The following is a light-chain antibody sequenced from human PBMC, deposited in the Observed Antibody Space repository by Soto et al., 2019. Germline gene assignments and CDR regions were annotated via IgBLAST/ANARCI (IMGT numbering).Light chain of an antibody. CDR1: SSNIGAPYD. CDR2: GNS. J-gene: IGLJ1*01. V-gene: IGLV1-40*01. CDR3: QSYDSSLSGYV. Sequence: PSVSGAPGQRVTISCTGSSSNIGAPYDVHWYQQLPGTAPKLLIYGNSNRPSGVPDRFSGSKSGTSASLAITGLQAEDEADYYCQSYDSSLSGYVFGTGTKLTVL.